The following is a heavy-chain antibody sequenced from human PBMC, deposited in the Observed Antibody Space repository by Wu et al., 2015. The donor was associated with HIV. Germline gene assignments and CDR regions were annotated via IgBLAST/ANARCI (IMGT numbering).Heavy chain of an antibody. Sequence: QVQLVQSGAEVKKPGASVKVSCKASGYTFTNYDITWVRQAPGQGLEWMGWISAYNGNTKLCTKTSQDRVSMTTDTSTNTAYMELRSLRSDDTAVYYCARQDFVVVPGAIQSAEFFHHWGQGTLVTVSS. CDR1: GYTFTNYD. D-gene: IGHD2-2*02. J-gene: IGHJ1*01. CDR3: ARQDFVVVPGAIQSAEFFHH. CDR2: ISAYNGNT. V-gene: IGHV1-18*01.